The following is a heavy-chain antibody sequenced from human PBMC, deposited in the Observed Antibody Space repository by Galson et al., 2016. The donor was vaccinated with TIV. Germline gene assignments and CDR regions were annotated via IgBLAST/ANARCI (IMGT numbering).Heavy chain of an antibody. V-gene: IGHV1-8*01. CDR2: MNPDSGSR. J-gene: IGHJ6*03. D-gene: IGHD2-15*01. CDR3: ATGHSGGGNFYYYYMNV. Sequence: SVKVSCKASRYTFTSYDFHWVRQATGQGLEWMGWMNPDSGSRGYAQRFQGRLTMTRNIPTSTVYMELNGPTYEDAAVYYCATGHSGGGNFYYYYMNVWGTGTTVTVSS. CDR1: RYTFTSYD.